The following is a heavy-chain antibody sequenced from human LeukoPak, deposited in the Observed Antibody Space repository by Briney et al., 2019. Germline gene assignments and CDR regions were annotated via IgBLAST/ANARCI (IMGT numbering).Heavy chain of an antibody. J-gene: IGHJ4*02. Sequence: QSGGSLRLSCAASGFTFSSYSMNWVRQAPGKGLEWVSYISSSSSTIYYADSVKGRFTISRDNAKNSLYLQMNSLRAEDTAVYYCARIQVVPAAITDYWGQGTLVTVSS. CDR2: ISSSSSTI. CDR3: ARIQVVPAAITDY. V-gene: IGHV3-48*01. D-gene: IGHD2-2*02. CDR1: GFTFSSYS.